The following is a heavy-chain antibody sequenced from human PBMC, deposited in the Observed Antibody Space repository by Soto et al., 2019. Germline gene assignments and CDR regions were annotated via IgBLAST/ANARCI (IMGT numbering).Heavy chain of an antibody. CDR1: GGSISSGGYY. D-gene: IGHD6-13*01. CDR2: IYYSGST. CDR3: ARFGSSWPFDY. V-gene: IGHV4-31*03. Sequence: QVQLQESGPGLVKPSQTLSLTCSVSGGSISSGGYYWSWIRQHPGKGLEWIGYIYYSGSTYYNPSLKSRVAISVDTSKNQLSLKPSSATAADTAVYYCARFGSSWPFDYWGQGTLVTVSS. J-gene: IGHJ4*02.